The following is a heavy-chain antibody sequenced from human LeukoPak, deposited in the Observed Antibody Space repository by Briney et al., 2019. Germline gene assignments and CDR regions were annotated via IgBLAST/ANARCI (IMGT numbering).Heavy chain of an antibody. Sequence: PGGSLRLSCAASGFTVSSKYMSWVRQAPGKGLEWVSVIYSGGSTYYADSVKGRFTISRDNSKNTLYLQMNSLRAEDTAVYYCARDADTSSRYSRFDYWGQGTLVAVSS. J-gene: IGHJ4*02. CDR1: GFTVSSKY. V-gene: IGHV3-53*01. CDR3: ARDADTSSRYSRFDY. CDR2: IYSGGST. D-gene: IGHD3-22*01.